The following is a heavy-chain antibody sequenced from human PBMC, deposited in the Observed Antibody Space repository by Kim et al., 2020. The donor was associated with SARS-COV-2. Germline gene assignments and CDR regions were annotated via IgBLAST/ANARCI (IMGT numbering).Heavy chain of an antibody. CDR1: GVSINTFDYY. D-gene: IGHD5-18*01. V-gene: IGHV4-30-4*01. J-gene: IGHJ4*02. CDR3: ARFWDSYGTHLDY. CDR2: IYYNGNS. Sequence: SETLSLTCAVSGVSINTFDYYWSWVRQPPGKGLEWIGYIYYNGNSYYNPSLKSRLTLSVDTSKNQFSLTVTSVTAADTATYYCARFWDSYGTHLDYWGRG.